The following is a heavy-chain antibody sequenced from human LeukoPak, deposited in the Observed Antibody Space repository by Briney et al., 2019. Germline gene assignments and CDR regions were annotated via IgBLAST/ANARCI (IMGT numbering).Heavy chain of an antibody. CDR1: GASVSSSNYY. V-gene: IGHV4-39*01. D-gene: IGHD1-14*01. Sequence: SETLSLTCTVSGASVSSSNYYWGWIRQPPGKGLEWVGTIFYSGSPYYNPSLKSRVTISVDTSKNRFSLKLISVTVADTAVYYCARLFYNRGIDYWGQGTLVTVSS. J-gene: IGHJ4*02. CDR2: IFYSGSP. CDR3: ARLFYNRGIDY.